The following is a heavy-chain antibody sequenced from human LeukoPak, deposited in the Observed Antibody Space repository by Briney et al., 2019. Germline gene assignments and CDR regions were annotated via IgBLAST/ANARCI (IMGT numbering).Heavy chain of an antibody. CDR3: ARVPYSSGWYYFDY. V-gene: IGHV4-59*12. CDR2: IYYSGST. D-gene: IGHD6-19*01. Sequence: SETLSLTCTVSGGSISSYYWSWIRQPPGKGLEWIGYIYYSGSTNYNPSLKSRVTISVDTSKNQFSLKLSSVTAADTAVYYCARVPYSSGWYYFDYWGQGTLVTVSS. J-gene: IGHJ4*02. CDR1: GGSISSYY.